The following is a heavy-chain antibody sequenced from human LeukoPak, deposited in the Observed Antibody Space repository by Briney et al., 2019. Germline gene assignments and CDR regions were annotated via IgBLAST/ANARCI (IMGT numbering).Heavy chain of an antibody. D-gene: IGHD2-15*01. CDR2: ISWNSDNI. CDR3: AKGITRMAYCSGGSCYDFDY. J-gene: IGHJ4*02. CDR1: GFTFDDYA. V-gene: IGHV3-9*01. Sequence: PGRSLRLSCAASGFTFDDYAMHWVRQAPGKGLEWVSGISWNSDNIGYADSVKGRFTISRDNAKNSLYLQMNSLRAEDTALYYCAKGITRMAYCSGGSCYDFDYWGQGTLVTVSS.